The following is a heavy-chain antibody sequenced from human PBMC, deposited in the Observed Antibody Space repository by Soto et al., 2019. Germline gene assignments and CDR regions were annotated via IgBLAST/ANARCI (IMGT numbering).Heavy chain of an antibody. CDR2: IRSKAYGGTT. Sequence: GGSLRLSCTASGFTFGDYAMSWFRQAPGKGLEWVGFIRSKAYGGTTEYAASVKGRFTISRDDSKSIAYLQMNSLKTEDTAVYYCTRAFITYYYGSGSSRYWGQGTLVTVSS. D-gene: IGHD3-10*01. J-gene: IGHJ4*02. CDR1: GFTFGDYA. V-gene: IGHV3-49*03. CDR3: TRAFITYYYGSGSSRY.